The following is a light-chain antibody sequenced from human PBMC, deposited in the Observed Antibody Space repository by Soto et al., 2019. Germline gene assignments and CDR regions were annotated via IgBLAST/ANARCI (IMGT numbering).Light chain of an antibody. J-gene: IGKJ2*01. V-gene: IGKV4-1*01. CDR3: QQYYSTPHS. Sequence: DIVMTQSPDSLAASLGERATINCKSSQSVLHSSSNKNFLAWYQQKAGQPPKLIIHWASTRESGVPDRFSGSGSGTDFTLTIGSLQAEDVAVYYCQQYYSTPHSFGQGTKLEVK. CDR1: QSVLHSSSNKNF. CDR2: WAS.